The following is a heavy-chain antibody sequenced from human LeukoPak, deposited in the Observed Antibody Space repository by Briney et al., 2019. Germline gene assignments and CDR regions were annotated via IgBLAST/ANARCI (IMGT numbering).Heavy chain of an antibody. Sequence: PGGSLRLSCAASGFTFNNAWMTWVRQAPGKGLEWVGHIKSKSDGWATDYAAAVKGRFSISRDDDSKNTLYLQMNSLKTEDTAMYYCTLRGYSGYDYYWGRGTLVTVSS. CDR3: TLRGYSGYDYY. J-gene: IGHJ4*02. V-gene: IGHV3-15*01. D-gene: IGHD5-12*01. CDR2: IKSKSDGWAT. CDR1: GFTFNNAW.